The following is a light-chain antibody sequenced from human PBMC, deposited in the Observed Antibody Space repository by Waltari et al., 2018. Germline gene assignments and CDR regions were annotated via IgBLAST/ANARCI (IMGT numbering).Light chain of an antibody. V-gene: IGLV2-14*01. CDR1: SSDLGGYSF. J-gene: IGLJ1*01. CDR2: DVS. CDR3: SSYTSIIPPFL. Sequence: QSALTHPASVSGPPGQSITISCTRSSSDLGGYSFVSWYQQHPGKAPKLMIYDVSHRPSGVSNRFSGSKSGNTASLTISGLQPEDEADYYCSSYTSIIPPFLFGTGTKVTVL.